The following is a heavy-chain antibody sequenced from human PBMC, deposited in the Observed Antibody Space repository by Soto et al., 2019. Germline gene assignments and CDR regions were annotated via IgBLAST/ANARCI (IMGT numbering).Heavy chain of an antibody. V-gene: IGHV1-69*08. Sequence: QVQLVQSGAEVQKHGSSVTVSCKASGGTFSSYTISWVRQAPGPGLEWMGRIIPILGIANYAQKFQGRVTNTADNSTSTAYIELSRLGSEDTAVYYCARDYCGSIAAAEAGDWGQGTLVTVAS. J-gene: IGHJ4*02. CDR2: IIPILGIA. CDR1: GGTFSSYT. D-gene: IGHD6-13*01. CDR3: ARDYCGSIAAAEAGD.